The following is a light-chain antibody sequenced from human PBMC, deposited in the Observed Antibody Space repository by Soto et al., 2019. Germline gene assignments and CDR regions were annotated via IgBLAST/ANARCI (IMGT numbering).Light chain of an antibody. J-gene: IGKJ4*02. V-gene: IGKV1-13*02. CDR2: DAS. CDR1: QGISSA. Sequence: AIQLTQSPSSLSASVGDRVTITCRASQGISSALAWYQQKPGKAPKLLIYDASSLESGVPSRFSGSGSGTEFTLPSSSLQPEDCATYYCQQFNSYPLTFGGGTKVEIK. CDR3: QQFNSYPLT.